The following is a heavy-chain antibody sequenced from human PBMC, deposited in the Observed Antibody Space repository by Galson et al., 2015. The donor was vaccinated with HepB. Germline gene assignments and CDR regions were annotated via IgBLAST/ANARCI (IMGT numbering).Heavy chain of an antibody. V-gene: IGHV4-34*01. J-gene: IGHJ4*02. CDR3: AREGRGRGFYYGSGSPFDY. CDR1: GGSFSGYY. D-gene: IGHD3-10*01. Sequence: ETLSLTCAVYGGSFSGYYWSWIRQPPGEGLEWIGEINHSGSTNYNPSLKSRVTISVDTSKNQFSLKLSSVTAADTAVYYCAREGRGRGFYYGSGSPFDYWGQGTLVTVSS. CDR2: INHSGST.